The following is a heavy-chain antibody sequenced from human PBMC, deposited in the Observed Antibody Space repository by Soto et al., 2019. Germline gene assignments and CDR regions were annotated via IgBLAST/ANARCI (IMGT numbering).Heavy chain of an antibody. D-gene: IGHD3-22*01. V-gene: IGHV3-30*18. CDR2: ISYDGSNK. J-gene: IGHJ4*02. Sequence: PVGSLRLSCASSVFTFSSYGMHCVRHSPGKGLEWVAVISYDGSNKYYADSVKGRFTISRDNSKNTLYLQMNSLRAEDTAVYYCAKGLGYDSTGYYFEYWGQGTRVNVSS. CDR3: AKGLGYDSTGYYFEY. CDR1: VFTFSSYG.